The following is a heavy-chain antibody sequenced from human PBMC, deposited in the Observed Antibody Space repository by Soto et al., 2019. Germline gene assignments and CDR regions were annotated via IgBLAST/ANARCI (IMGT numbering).Heavy chain of an antibody. V-gene: IGHV1-2*02. Sequence: QLHLVQSGAVVKKPGASVTVSCSASGYPVTAYYMHWVRQAPGRGLEWMGGINPATGAAKYTQTCQGRVNMTRDTSTITVFLELSGLTSEATAVFYCARGGGVGVAGSAAFDMWGQGTLVTVSS. CDR2: INPATGAA. J-gene: IGHJ3*02. D-gene: IGHD3-3*01. CDR3: ARGGGVGVAGSAAFDM. CDR1: GYPVTAYY.